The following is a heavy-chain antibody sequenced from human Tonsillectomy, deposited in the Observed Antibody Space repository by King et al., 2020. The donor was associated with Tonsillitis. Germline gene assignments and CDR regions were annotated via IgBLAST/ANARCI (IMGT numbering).Heavy chain of an antibody. CDR3: AGGRMVRGDYKYGMDV. D-gene: IGHD3-10*01. J-gene: IGHJ6*02. CDR2: IYYSGTT. V-gene: IGHV4-59*01. Sequence: VQLQESGPGLVKPSETLSLTCTVSGGSINNYYWSWIRQPPGRGLEWIGNIYYSGTTSNNPALKSRVTISIDTSKNQFSLKMSSVTATDTAVYFCAGGRMVRGDYKYGMDVWGQGTTVTVSS. CDR1: GGSINNYY.